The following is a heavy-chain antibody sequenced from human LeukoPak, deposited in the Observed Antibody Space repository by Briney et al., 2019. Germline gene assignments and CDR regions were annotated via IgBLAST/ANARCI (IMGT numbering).Heavy chain of an antibody. D-gene: IGHD3-10*01. CDR1: GGSISSYY. CDR3: ARGGWFGELFYFDC. J-gene: IGHJ4*02. CDR2: IYYSGST. Sequence: PSETLSLTCTVSGGSISSYYWSWIRQPPGKGGEWVGYIYYSGSTNYNPSLKSRVTISVDTSKNQFSLKLSSVTAADTAVYYCARGGWFGELFYFDCWGQGTLVTVSS. V-gene: IGHV4-59*01.